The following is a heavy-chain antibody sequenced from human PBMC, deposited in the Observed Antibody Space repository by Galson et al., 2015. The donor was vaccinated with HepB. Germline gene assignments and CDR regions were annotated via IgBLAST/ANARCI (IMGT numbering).Heavy chain of an antibody. CDR1: GFTFSDYY. V-gene: IGHV3-11*05. D-gene: IGHD1-26*01. CDR2: ISSSSSYT. CDR3: AKVRGATTVQTYYYYGMDV. Sequence: SLRISCAASGFTFSDYYMSWIRQAPGKGLEWVSYISSSSSYTNYADSVKGRFTISRDNAKNSLYLQMNSLRAEDTAVYYCAKVRGATTVQTYYYYGMDVWCQGTTVTGSS. J-gene: IGHJ6*02.